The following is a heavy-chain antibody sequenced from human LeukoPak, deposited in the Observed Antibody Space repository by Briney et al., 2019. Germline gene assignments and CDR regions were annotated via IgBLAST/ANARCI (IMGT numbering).Heavy chain of an antibody. J-gene: IGHJ5*02. CDR2: MHYSGST. CDR3: TREVRSAWASFDP. D-gene: IGHD1-26*01. CDR1: GGSMRNYF. V-gene: IGHV4-59*12. Sequence: SETLSLTCTVSGGSMRNYFWSWIRQSPGKGLEWIGYMHYSGSTNYNPSLKSRVTISIDTSKNQFSLKLTSVTAADTAVYYCTREVRSAWASFDPWGQGTLVIVSS.